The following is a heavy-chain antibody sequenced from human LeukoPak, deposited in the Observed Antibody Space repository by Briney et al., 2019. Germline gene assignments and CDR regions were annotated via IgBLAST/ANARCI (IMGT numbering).Heavy chain of an antibody. D-gene: IGHD1-1*01. CDR1: GGSISSGSYY. CDR2: IYTSGST. CDR3: ARNWNLGYNWFDP. V-gene: IGHV4-61*02. J-gene: IGHJ5*02. Sequence: PSETLSLTCTVSGGSISSGSYYWGWIRQPAGRGREWIGRIYTSGSTNYNPSLKSRVTISVDTSKNQFSLKLSSVTAADTAVYYCARNWNLGYNWFDPWGQGTLVTVSS.